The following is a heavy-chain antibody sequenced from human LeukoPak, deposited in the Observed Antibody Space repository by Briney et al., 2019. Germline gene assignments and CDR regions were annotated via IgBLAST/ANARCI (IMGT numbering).Heavy chain of an antibody. CDR1: GFTFSSYG. J-gene: IGHJ4*02. CDR2: IWYDGSNK. V-gene: IGHV3-33*01. D-gene: IGHD1-26*01. Sequence: PGRSLRLSCAASGFTFSSYGTHWVRQAPGKGLEWVAVIWYDGSNKYYADSVKGRFTISRDNSKNTLYLQMNSLRAEDTAVYYCARDTAKWEPTHEFDYWGQGTLVTVSS. CDR3: ARDTAKWEPTHEFDY.